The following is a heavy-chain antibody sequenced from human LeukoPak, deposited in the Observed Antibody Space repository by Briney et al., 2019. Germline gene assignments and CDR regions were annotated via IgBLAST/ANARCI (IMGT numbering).Heavy chain of an antibody. CDR1: GGSMNNYY. V-gene: IGHV4-59*01. J-gene: IGHJ4*02. Sequence: SETLSLTCTVSGGSMNNYYWSWIRQAPGKGLEWIGYISDSGSTNYNPSLRSRVTISVDTSKNQFSLKLSSVTAADTALYYCARGGFRAWFDYWGRGTLVTVSS. CDR2: ISDSGST. CDR3: ARGGFRAWFDY.